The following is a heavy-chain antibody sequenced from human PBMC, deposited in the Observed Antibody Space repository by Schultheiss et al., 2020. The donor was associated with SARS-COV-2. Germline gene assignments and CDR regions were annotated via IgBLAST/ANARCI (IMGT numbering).Heavy chain of an antibody. CDR3: ASSIWSGYLPTTWS. CDR2: IYTSGST. CDR1: GGSISSYY. J-gene: IGHJ4*02. D-gene: IGHD3-3*01. V-gene: IGHV4-4*07. Sequence: SETLSLTCTVSGGSISSYYWSWIRQPAGKGLEWIGRIYTSGSTNYNPSLKSRVTISVDTSKNQFSLKLSSVTAADTAVYYCASSIWSGYLPTTWSWGQGTLVTVSS.